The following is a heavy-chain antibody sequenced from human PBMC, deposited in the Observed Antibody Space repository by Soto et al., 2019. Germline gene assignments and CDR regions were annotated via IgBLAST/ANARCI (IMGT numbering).Heavy chain of an antibody. CDR2: ISWDGGST. J-gene: IGHJ6*02. CDR3: AKDRSVGAAAGTSGVTTPLNYYYYGMDV. CDR1: GFTFDDYT. Sequence: GGSLRLSCAASGFTFDDYTMHWVRQAPGKGLEWVSLISWDGGSTYYADSVKGRFTISRDNSKNSLYLQMNSLRTEDTALYYCAKDRSVGAAAGTSGVTTPLNYYYYGMDVWGQGTTVTVSS. D-gene: IGHD6-13*01. V-gene: IGHV3-43*01.